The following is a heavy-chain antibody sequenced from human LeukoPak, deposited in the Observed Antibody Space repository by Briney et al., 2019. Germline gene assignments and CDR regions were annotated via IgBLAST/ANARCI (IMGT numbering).Heavy chain of an antibody. V-gene: IGHV4-30-4*01. Sequence: SETLSLTCTVSGGSINSGDYYWKWIRQPPGKGLEWIGYIYYNGSTYYNPSLKSRVTISVDTSKNQFSLKLSSVTAADTAVYYCARLRFSGMDVWGQGTTVTVSS. CDR2: IYYNGST. CDR3: ARLRFSGMDV. D-gene: IGHD3-16*01. J-gene: IGHJ6*02. CDR1: GGSINSGDYY.